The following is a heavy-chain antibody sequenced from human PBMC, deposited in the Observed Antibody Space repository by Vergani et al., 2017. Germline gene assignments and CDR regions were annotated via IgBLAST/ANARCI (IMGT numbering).Heavy chain of an antibody. CDR1: GFTFSSYA. Sequence: EVHLEESGGGLVQPGGSLRLSCAASGFTFSSYAMSWVRQAPGKGLEWVSSIKNTGDSTHYADSVKGRFTISRDNSKNTLYLQMNSLRVEDTAVYYCGRGSDNYNWGQGTLVTVSS. V-gene: IGHV3-23*04. J-gene: IGHJ4*02. D-gene: IGHD5-24*01. CDR2: IKNTGDST. CDR3: GRGSDNYN.